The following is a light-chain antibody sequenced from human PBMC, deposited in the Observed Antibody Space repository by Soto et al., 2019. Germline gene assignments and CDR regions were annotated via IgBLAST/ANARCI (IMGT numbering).Light chain of an antibody. CDR2: DVT. J-gene: IGLJ2*01. CDR3: CSYAGGYTHVV. V-gene: IGLV2-11*01. CDR1: SSDVGGYNY. Sequence: QSALTQPRSVSGSPGQSITISCTGTSSDVGGYNYVSWYQQHPGKAPKLMIYDVTKRPSGVPDRFSGSKSGNTASLTISGLQAEDEADYYCCSYAGGYTHVVFGGGTKLTVL.